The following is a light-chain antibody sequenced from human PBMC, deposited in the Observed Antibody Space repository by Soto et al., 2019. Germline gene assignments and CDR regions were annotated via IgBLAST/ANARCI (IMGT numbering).Light chain of an antibody. J-gene: IGKJ2*01. CDR1: QTVHSSF. V-gene: IGKV3-20*01. Sequence: EVVLTQSPGTLSLSPGDRATVSCRASQTVHSSFFAWYQQKGGQAPRLLIYGTSNRAAGIPDRFSGHGSGTDFTLTIDGLEPEEFARYFCQQHGGSPPYTFGRGTRVEI. CDR2: GTS. CDR3: QQHGGSPPYT.